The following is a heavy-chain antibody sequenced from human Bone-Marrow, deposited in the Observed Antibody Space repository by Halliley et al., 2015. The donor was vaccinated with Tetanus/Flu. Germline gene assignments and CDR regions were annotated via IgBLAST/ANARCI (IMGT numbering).Heavy chain of an antibody. CDR1: GFTFNNYA. CDR2: ISTNGGST. Sequence: SLRLSCSASGFTFNNYAMHWVRQAPGQRLEHVSAISTNGGSTSYADSVKGRFTISRDNSKNILYLQMSSLRAEDTAVYFCVKSTIFRGGFFDSWGQGTLVTVSS. CDR3: VKSTIFRGGFFDS. D-gene: IGHD3-10*01. V-gene: IGHV3-64D*08. J-gene: IGHJ4*02.